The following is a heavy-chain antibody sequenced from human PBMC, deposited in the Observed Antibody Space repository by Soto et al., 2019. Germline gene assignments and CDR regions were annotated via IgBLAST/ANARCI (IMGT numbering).Heavy chain of an antibody. CDR2: ISSSSSTI. CDR1: GFTFRNYA. J-gene: IGHJ4*02. CDR3: ARDSLFDY. V-gene: IGHV3-48*02. Sequence: SLRLSCAASGFTFRNYAMSCVRQAPGKGLEWVSYISSSSSTIYYADSVKGRFTISRDNAKNSLYLQMNSLRDEDTAVYYCARDSLFDYWGQGTLVTVSS.